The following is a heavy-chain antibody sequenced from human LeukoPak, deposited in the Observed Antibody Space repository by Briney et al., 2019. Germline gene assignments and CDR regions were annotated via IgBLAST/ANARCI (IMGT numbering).Heavy chain of an antibody. CDR3: ARSAYASGWY. J-gene: IGHJ4*02. Sequence: GGSLRLSCVASGFTFSSYWMHWVRQDPRKGLVWVSRINGDGRNINYADSVRGRFTISRDNAKNSLYLQMNSLRAEDTAMYYCARSAYASGWYLGQGTLVTVSS. CDR2: INGDGRNI. V-gene: IGHV3-74*01. CDR1: GFTFSSYW. D-gene: IGHD6-19*01.